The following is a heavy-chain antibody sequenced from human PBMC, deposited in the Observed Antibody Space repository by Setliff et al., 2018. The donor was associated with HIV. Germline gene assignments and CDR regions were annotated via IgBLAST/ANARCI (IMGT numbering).Heavy chain of an antibody. V-gene: IGHV1-69*10. Sequence: ASVKVSCKASGYTFTSYSLNWVRQATGQGLEWMGGIIPILGIANYAQKFQGRVTVTADEFTSTAYMELSSLRSEDTAVYYCARGGRVVPAATGSNAYDIWGQGTKVTVSS. CDR2: IIPILGIA. D-gene: IGHD2-2*01. CDR1: GYTFTSYS. J-gene: IGHJ3*02. CDR3: ARGGRVVPAATGSNAYDI.